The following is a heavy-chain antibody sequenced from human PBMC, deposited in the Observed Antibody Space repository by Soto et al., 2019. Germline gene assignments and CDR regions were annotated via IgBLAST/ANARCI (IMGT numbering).Heavy chain of an antibody. Sequence: PGGSLRLSCAASGFTFNTYWMSWVRQAPGKGLEWVANIKQDGSEKYYVDSVKGRFTISRDNAKNSLYLQMNSLRAEDTAVYYCGSSRWLQLNYWGQGTLVTISS. J-gene: IGHJ4*02. D-gene: IGHD5-12*01. CDR1: GFTFNTYW. V-gene: IGHV3-7*01. CDR3: GSSRWLQLNY. CDR2: IKQDGSEK.